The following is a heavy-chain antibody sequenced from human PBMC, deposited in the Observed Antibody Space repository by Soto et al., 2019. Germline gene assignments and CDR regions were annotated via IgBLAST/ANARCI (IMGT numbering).Heavy chain of an antibody. J-gene: IGHJ5*02. CDR2: INPSGGST. Sequence: SVKVSCKASGYTFTSYYMHWVRRAPGQGLEWMGIINPSGGSTSYAQKFQGRVTMTRDTSTSTVYMELSSLRSEDTAVYYCARGTSGWYAVGWFDPWGQGTLVTVSS. CDR1: GYTFTSYY. CDR3: ARGTSGWYAVGWFDP. D-gene: IGHD6-13*01. V-gene: IGHV1-46*01.